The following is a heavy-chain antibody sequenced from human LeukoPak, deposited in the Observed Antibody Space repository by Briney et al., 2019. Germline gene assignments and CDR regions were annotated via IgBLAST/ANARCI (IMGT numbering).Heavy chain of an antibody. D-gene: IGHD2-21*02. V-gene: IGHV4-39*01. CDR1: GGSISTPGYY. CDR2: LYHSGST. CDR3: ARHALATVTDPSFDY. Sequence: SETRSLTCTVSGGSISTPGYYWGWIRQPPGKGLEWIGSLYHSGSTYYKPSLKSRATISVDKPKNQCSLKLRSVTAADTAVYYCARHALATVTDPSFDYWGQGTLVTVSS. J-gene: IGHJ4*02.